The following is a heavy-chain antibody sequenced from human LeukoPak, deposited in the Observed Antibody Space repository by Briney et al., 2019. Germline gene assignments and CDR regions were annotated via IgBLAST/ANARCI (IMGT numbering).Heavy chain of an antibody. CDR2: IIPIFGTA. CDR1: GGTFSSYA. D-gene: IGHD3-10*01. Sequence: SVKVSCKASGGTFSSYAISWVRQAPGQGLEWMGGIIPIFGTANYAQKFQGRVTITADESTSTAYMELSSLRSEDTAVYYYARALGGYYGSGSYYNVNYYGMDVWGKGTTVTVSS. J-gene: IGHJ6*04. CDR3: ARALGGYYGSGSYYNVNYYGMDV. V-gene: IGHV1-69*13.